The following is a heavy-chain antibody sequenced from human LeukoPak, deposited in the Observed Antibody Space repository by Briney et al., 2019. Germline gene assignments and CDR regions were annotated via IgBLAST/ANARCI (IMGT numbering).Heavy chain of an antibody. D-gene: IGHD6-13*01. CDR1: RYTFTNYA. V-gene: IGHV1-3*04. CDR2: IHTDSGNT. J-gene: IGHJ4*02. CDR3: ARDDGTSWVFDY. Sequence: ASVKVSCKASRYTFTNYAMHWVRQAPGQRLEWMGWIHTDSGNTKYSQEFQGRVSISRDTSASTAYMELSSLRSDDTAVYYCARDDGTSWVFDYWGQGTLVTVSS.